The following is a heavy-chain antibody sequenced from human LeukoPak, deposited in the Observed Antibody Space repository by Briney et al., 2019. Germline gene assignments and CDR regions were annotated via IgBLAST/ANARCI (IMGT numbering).Heavy chain of an antibody. V-gene: IGHV1-2*06. CDR1: GYTFSGHY. D-gene: IGHD5-18*01. J-gene: IGHJ4*02. Sequence: ASVKVSCKASGYTFSGHYLHWVRQAPGQGLEWMGRINPNTGVTQYTENFQGRVTMTGDTSISTAYMELNGLRSDDTAIYYCARTWIQLFTPGFDLWGQGTLVTVSS. CDR3: ARTWIQLFTPGFDL. CDR2: INPNTGVT.